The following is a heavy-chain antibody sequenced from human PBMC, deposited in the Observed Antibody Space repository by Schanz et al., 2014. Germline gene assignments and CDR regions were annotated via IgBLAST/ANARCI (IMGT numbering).Heavy chain of an antibody. Sequence: VQLVESGGGVVQPGGSLRLSCAASGFTFSRYAMHWVRQAPGKGLEWVAIIWYDGSNKYYADSVKGRFTISRDNSKNTLFLQMSSLRAEDTAVYYCARDGDFDYWGQGTLVTVSS. CDR1: GFTFSRYA. V-gene: IGHV3-33*01. CDR2: IWYDGSNK. J-gene: IGHJ4*02. CDR3: ARDGDFDY.